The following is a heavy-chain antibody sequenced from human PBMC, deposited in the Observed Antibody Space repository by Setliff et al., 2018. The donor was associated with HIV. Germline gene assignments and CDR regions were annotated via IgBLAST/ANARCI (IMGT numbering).Heavy chain of an antibody. CDR1: GYSISSDYC. CDR2: IYTSGST. Sequence: PSETLSLTCGVSGYSISSDYCWGWIRQPAGKGLERIGRIYTSGSTNYNPSLKTRVTLSVDTSKNQFSLRLSSVTAADTAVYYCARGYSGYVGFTSMDVWGQGTTVTVSS. D-gene: IGHD1-26*01. V-gene: IGHV4-61*02. J-gene: IGHJ6*02. CDR3: ARGYSGYVGFTSMDV.